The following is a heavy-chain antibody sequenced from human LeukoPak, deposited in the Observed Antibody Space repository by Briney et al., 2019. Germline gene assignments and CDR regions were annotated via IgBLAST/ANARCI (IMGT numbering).Heavy chain of an antibody. CDR1: GFTLDEFA. D-gene: IGHD1-20*01. CDR3: ARRAAGPRGNWYWDS. Sequence: GGSLRLSCAASGFTLDEFAMSWVRQAPGKGLEWVSSSNWNGGSINYGDSVKGRFTISRDNANNSLYLQMTSLGDEDTALYYCARRAAGPRGNWYWDSWGQGTLVTVSS. V-gene: IGHV3-20*04. J-gene: IGHJ5*01. CDR2: SNWNGGSI.